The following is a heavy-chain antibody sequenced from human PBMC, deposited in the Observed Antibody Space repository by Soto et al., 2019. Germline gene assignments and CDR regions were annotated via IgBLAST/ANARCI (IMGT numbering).Heavy chain of an antibody. Sequence: SETLSLTCAVYGGSFSGYYWSWFRQPPGKGLEWIGEINHSGSTNYNPSLKSRVTISVDTSKNQFSLKLSSVTAADTAVYYCARGVRRYCSSTSCYARLYYYYGMDVWGQGTTVTVSS. CDR2: INHSGST. D-gene: IGHD2-2*01. V-gene: IGHV4-34*01. CDR3: ARGVRRYCSSTSCYARLYYYYGMDV. J-gene: IGHJ6*02. CDR1: GGSFSGYY.